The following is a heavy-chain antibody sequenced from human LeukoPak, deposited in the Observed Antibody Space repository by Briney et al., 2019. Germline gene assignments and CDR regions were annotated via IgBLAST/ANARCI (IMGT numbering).Heavy chain of an antibody. D-gene: IGHD2-21*02. J-gene: IGHJ6*02. Sequence: GGSLRLSCAASGFTFSSYSMNWVRQAPGKGLEWVSSISSSSSYIYYADSVKGRFTISRDNAKNSLNLQMNSLRAEDTAVYYCARGVTSYYYYGMDVWGQGTTVTVSS. V-gene: IGHV3-21*01. CDR1: GFTFSSYS. CDR2: ISSSSSYI. CDR3: ARGVTSYYYYGMDV.